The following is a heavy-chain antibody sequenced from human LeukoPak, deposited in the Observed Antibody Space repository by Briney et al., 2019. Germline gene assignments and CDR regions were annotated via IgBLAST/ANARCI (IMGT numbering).Heavy chain of an antibody. Sequence: PETLSLTCTVSGGPISSTIHYWGWIRQPPGKGLEWIGTIYHSGSTYYNPSLESRVTISVDTSKNQFSLKLSSVPATDTAVYYCARQGTDYDILTGYARAFDIWGQGTMVTVSS. V-gene: IGHV4-39*01. CDR1: GGPISSTIHY. D-gene: IGHD3-9*01. CDR3: ARQGTDYDILTGYARAFDI. J-gene: IGHJ3*02. CDR2: IYHSGST.